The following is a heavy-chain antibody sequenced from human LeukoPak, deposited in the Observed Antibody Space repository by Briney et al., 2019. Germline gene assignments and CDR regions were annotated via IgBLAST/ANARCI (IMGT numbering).Heavy chain of an antibody. Sequence: PSETLSLTCAVYGGSFSGYYWSWIRQPPGKELEWIGEINHSGSTNYNPSLKSRVTISVDTSKNQFSLKLSSVTAADTAVYYCARGALFCSSTSCRHLIRYGMDVWGKGTTVTVSS. CDR2: INHSGST. CDR1: GGSFSGYY. D-gene: IGHD2-2*01. J-gene: IGHJ6*04. CDR3: ARGALFCSSTSCRHLIRYGMDV. V-gene: IGHV4-34*01.